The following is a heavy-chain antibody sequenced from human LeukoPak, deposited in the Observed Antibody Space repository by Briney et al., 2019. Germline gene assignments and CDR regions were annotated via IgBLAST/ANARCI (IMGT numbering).Heavy chain of an antibody. CDR2: ISSSSSYI. J-gene: IGHJ4*02. V-gene: IGHV3-21*01. Sequence: PVGSLRLSCSASGFTFSSYAMHWVRQAPGKGLEWVSSISSSSSYIYYADSVKGRVTISRDNAKNSLYLQMNSLRAEDTAVYYCARAEGIQVWSFDYWGQGTLVTVSS. CDR3: ARAEGIQVWSFDY. D-gene: IGHD5-18*01. CDR1: GFTFSSYA.